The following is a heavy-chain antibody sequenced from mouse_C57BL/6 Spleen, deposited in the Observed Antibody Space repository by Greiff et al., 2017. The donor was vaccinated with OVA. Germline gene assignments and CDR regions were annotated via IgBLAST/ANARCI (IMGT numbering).Heavy chain of an antibody. Sequence: EVKVVESGGGLVKPGGSLKLSCAASGFTFSDYGMHWVRQAPEKGLEWVAYISSGSSTIYYADTVKGRFTISRDNAKNTLFLQMTSLRSEDTAMYYCARGGSSGYPWFAYWGQGTLVTVSA. CDR1: GFTFSDYG. CDR2: ISSGSSTI. D-gene: IGHD3-2*02. J-gene: IGHJ3*01. V-gene: IGHV5-17*01. CDR3: ARGGSSGYPWFAY.